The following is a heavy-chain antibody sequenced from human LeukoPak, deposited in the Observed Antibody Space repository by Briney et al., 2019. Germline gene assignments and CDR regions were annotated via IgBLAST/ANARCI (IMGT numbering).Heavy chain of an antibody. J-gene: IGHJ6*03. V-gene: IGHV4-30-4*07. CDR2: IYYSGST. Sequence: SETLSLTCAVSGGSISSGGYSWSWIRQPPGKGLEWIGYIYYSGSTYYNPSLKSRVTISVDTSKNQFSLKLSSVTAADTAVYYCARATYYDSSGYGYYYYYMDVWGKGTTVTISS. D-gene: IGHD3-22*01. CDR3: ARATYYDSSGYGYYYYYMDV. CDR1: GGSISSGGYS.